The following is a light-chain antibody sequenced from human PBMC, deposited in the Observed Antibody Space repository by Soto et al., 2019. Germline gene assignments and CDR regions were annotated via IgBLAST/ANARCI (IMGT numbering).Light chain of an antibody. Sequence: EIVLTPSPGTLYLSPGERATLSCRASQSVGNYLAWNQQKPGQAPRLLSYGASRRATVIPDRFSGSGSGTDFTLTISRLEPEDFAVYYCQQYGGSPQTFGQGTNVEIK. V-gene: IGKV3-20*01. CDR1: QSVGNY. CDR3: QQYGGSPQT. CDR2: GAS. J-gene: IGKJ1*01.